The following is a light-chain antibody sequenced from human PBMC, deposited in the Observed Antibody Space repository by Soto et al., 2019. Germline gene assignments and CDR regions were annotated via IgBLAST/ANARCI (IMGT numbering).Light chain of an antibody. CDR3: QHLNNWPSYT. CDR1: QSVSSN. J-gene: IGKJ2*01. CDR2: GAS. Sequence: IVMTQSPATLSVSPGERATLSCRASQSVSSNLAWYQQKPGQAPRLLIYGASTRDTGVPARFSGSGSGTEFTLTISSLQPEDFAIYYCQHLNNWPSYTFGQGTKLEIK. V-gene: IGKV3-15*01.